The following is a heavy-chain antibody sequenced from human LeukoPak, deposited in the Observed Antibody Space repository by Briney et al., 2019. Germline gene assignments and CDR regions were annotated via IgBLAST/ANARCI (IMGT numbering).Heavy chain of an antibody. J-gene: IGHJ4*02. Sequence: GGSLRLSCAASGFTVSSNYMSWVRQAPGKGLEWVSYISSSSSTIYYADSVKGRFTISRDNAKNSLYLQMNSLRAEDTAVYYCARGDYYDSSGYFYYWGQGTLVTVSS. V-gene: IGHV3-48*04. D-gene: IGHD3-22*01. CDR3: ARGDYYDSSGYFYY. CDR2: ISSSSSTI. CDR1: GFTVSSNY.